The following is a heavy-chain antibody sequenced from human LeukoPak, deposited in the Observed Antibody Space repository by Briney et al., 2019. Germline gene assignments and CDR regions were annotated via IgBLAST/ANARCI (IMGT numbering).Heavy chain of an antibody. V-gene: IGHV4-39*01. CDR2: IYYSGST. D-gene: IGHD3-10*01. Sequence: PSETLSLTCTVSGGSISSSSYYWGWIRQPPGKGLEWIGSIYYSGSTYYNPSLKSRVTISVDTSKNQFSLKLSSVTAADTAVYYCARTYYYGSGSYRHDAFDIWGQGTMVTVSS. CDR1: GGSISSSSYY. CDR3: ARTYYYGSGSYRHDAFDI. J-gene: IGHJ3*02.